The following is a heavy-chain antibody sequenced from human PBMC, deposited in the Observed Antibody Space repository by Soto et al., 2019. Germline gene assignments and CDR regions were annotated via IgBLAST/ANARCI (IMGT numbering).Heavy chain of an antibody. Sequence: GGSLRLSCAASGFTFSDYYMDWVRQVPGKGLEWLGRTRNKANSYSTEYAPSVKGRFTISRHDLEDSMYLQMNSLKTEDTAVYYCARDTGGSYDYWGQGALVTVSS. D-gene: IGHD1-26*01. V-gene: IGHV3-72*01. CDR2: TRNKANSYST. CDR3: ARDTGGSYDY. CDR1: GFTFSDYY. J-gene: IGHJ4*02.